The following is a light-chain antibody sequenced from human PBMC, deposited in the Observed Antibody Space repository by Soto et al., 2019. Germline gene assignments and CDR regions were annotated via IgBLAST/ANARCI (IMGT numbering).Light chain of an antibody. CDR2: AAS. CDR3: QQYGSSLTWT. J-gene: IGKJ1*01. Sequence: EVVLTQSPGTVSLSPGERVTLSCRASQSVISKYLAWYQQRPGQAPRLLIYAASSRATGIPDRFSGSGSGTDFTLSISSLEPESVAVYYWQQYGSSLTWTFGQGTKVEMK. CDR1: QSVISKY. V-gene: IGKV3-20*01.